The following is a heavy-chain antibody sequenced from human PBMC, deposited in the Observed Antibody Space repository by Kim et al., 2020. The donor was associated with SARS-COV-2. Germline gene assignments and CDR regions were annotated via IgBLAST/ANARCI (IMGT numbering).Heavy chain of an antibody. CDR3: ARDLTMVRGEDGEEDYYYAMDA. CDR1: GYTFTSYD. J-gene: IGHJ6*01. CDR2: INPSGGSA. D-gene: IGHD3-10*01. Sequence: ASVKVSCKASGYTFTSYDMRWVRQAPGQGLEWMGGINPSGGSASYAQKFQGRVTMTRDASTSTVYMELSSLRSEDTAVYYCARDLTMVRGEDGEEDYYYAMDAWGQGTPVTLSS. V-gene: IGHV1-46*01.